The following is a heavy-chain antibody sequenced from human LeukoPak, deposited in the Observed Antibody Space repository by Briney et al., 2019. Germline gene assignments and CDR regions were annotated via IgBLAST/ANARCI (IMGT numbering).Heavy chain of an antibody. Sequence: ASVKVSCKASGYTFTSYDINWVRQATGQGLEWMGWMNPNSGNTGYAQKFQGRVTITRNTSISTAYMELSSLRSEDTAVYYCARGVEMLVGATGRDYWGQGTLVTVSS. V-gene: IGHV1-8*03. CDR3: ARGVEMLVGATGRDY. CDR1: GYTFTSYD. J-gene: IGHJ4*02. D-gene: IGHD1-26*01. CDR2: MNPNSGNT.